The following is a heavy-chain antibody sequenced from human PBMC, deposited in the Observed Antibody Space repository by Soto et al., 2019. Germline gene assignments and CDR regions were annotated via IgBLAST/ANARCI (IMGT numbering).Heavy chain of an antibody. D-gene: IGHD3-10*01. V-gene: IGHV3-33*01. J-gene: IGHJ4*02. CDR3: ARELHSSMAPSFDY. Sequence: GGSLRLSCAASGFTFSSYGMHWVRQAPGKGLEWVAVIWYDGNNKDYADSVKGRFTISRDNSKNTLYLEMNSLRVRDTAVYYCARELHSSMAPSFDYWGQGTRVTVSS. CDR1: GFTFSSYG. CDR2: IWYDGNNK.